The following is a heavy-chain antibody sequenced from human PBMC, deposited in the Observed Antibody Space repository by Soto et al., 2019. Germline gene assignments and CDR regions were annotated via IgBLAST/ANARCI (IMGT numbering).Heavy chain of an antibody. V-gene: IGHV3-48*02. CDR2: ISTSSRAI. Sequence: EVQLVESGGGLVQPGGSLRLSCAASGFTFSSYDMNWVRQAPGKGLEWISYISTSSRAIHYADSVKGRFTISRDNVKNSLYLQMNSLRDEDTAVYYCARDRGYCNGGSCYYRDVWGKGTTGTVSS. CDR3: ARDRGYCNGGSCYYRDV. J-gene: IGHJ6*03. CDR1: GFTFSSYD. D-gene: IGHD2-15*01.